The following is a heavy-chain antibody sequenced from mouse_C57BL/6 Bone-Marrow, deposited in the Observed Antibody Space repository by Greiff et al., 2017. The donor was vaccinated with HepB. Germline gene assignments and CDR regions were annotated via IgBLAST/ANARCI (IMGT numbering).Heavy chain of an antibody. CDR2: IDPENGDT. V-gene: IGHV14-4*01. J-gene: IGHJ2*01. D-gene: IGHD4-1*01. Sequence: EVHLVESGAELVRPGASVKLSCTASGFNIKDDYMHWVKQRPEQGLEWIGWIDPENGDTEYASKFQGKATITADTSSNTAYLQLSSLTSEDTAVYYCTPGYYFDYWGQGTTLTVSS. CDR3: TPGYYFDY. CDR1: GFNIKDDY.